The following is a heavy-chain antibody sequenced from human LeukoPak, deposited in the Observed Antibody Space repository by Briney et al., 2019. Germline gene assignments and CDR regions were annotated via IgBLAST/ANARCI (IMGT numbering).Heavy chain of an antibody. CDR3: AKGTLWFGELSPSFDY. J-gene: IGHJ4*02. CDR2: IYYSGST. V-gene: IGHV4-31*03. CDR1: GGSISSGGYY. D-gene: IGHD3-10*01. Sequence: PQTLSLTCTVSGGSISSGGYYWSWIRQHPGKGLEWIGYIYYSGSTYYNPSLKSRVTISVDTSKNQFSLKLSSVTAADTAVYYCAKGTLWFGELSPSFDYWGQGTLVTVSS.